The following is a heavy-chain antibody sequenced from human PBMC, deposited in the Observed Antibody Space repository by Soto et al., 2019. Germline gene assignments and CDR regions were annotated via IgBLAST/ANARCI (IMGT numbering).Heavy chain of an antibody. CDR3: ARHFDILTGYSDYFDY. CDR2: IYYSGST. CDR1: GGSISSYY. D-gene: IGHD3-9*01. Sequence: SETLSLTCTVSGGSISSYYWSWIRQPPGKGLEWIGYIYYSGSTNYNPSLKGRVTISVDTSKNQFSLKLSSVTAADTAVYYCARHFDILTGYSDYFDYWGQGTLVTVSS. V-gene: IGHV4-59*08. J-gene: IGHJ4*02.